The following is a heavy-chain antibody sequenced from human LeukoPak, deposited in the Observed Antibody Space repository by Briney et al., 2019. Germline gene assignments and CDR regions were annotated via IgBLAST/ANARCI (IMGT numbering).Heavy chain of an antibody. J-gene: IGHJ4*02. Sequence: KSSETLSLTCAVSGGSISSGGYSWSWIRQPPGKGLEWIAYIYYSGRTYYNPSLKSRVSISVDTSKNQFSLKLSSVTAADTAVYYCARGDAKKEPNYYDSSGYYYLFDYWGQGTLVTVSS. CDR3: ARGDAKKEPNYYDSSGYYYLFDY. V-gene: IGHV4-30-4*07. D-gene: IGHD3-22*01. CDR2: IYYSGRT. CDR1: GGSISSGGYS.